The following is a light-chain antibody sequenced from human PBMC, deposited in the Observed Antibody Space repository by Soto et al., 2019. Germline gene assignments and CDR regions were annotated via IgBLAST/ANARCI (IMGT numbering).Light chain of an antibody. J-gene: IGKJ4*01. V-gene: IGKV3-15*01. CDR3: QQYNNWPLT. CDR1: QSVSSN. Sequence: EIVMTQSPATLSVSPGERATLSCRASQSVSSNLAWYQQNPGQAPRLLIYGASTRATGIPARFSGSGCGTEFTLTISSLQSEDFAVYYCQQYNNWPLTFGGGTKVDIK. CDR2: GAS.